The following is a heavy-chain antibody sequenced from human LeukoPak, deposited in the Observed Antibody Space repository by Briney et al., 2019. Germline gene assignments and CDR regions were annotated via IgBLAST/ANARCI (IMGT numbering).Heavy chain of an antibody. J-gene: IGHJ3*02. V-gene: IGHV4-59*01. CDR2: IYYSGST. CDR1: GGSITSYY. CDR3: ARDRGYSYGYDAFDI. D-gene: IGHD5-18*01. Sequence: ASETLSLTCTVSGGSITSYYWSWIRQAPGKGLEWIGYIYYSGSTNYNPSLNSRVTISVDTSKNQFSLKLSSVTAADTAVYYCARDRGYSYGYDAFDIWGQGTMVTVSS.